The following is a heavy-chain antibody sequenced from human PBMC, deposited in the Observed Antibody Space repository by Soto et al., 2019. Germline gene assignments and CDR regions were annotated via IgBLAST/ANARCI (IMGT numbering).Heavy chain of an antibody. CDR1: GFPFSSYA. V-gene: IGHV3-23*01. J-gene: IGHJ3*02. Sequence: GGSLRLSCVASGFPFSSYAMSWVRQTPGRGLEWVSGISGSGGRTYYADSVKGRFTISRDNSNNTLSLQMHILRVEDTAVYFCAKGGYYSLFDIWGQGTMVTVSS. CDR3: AKGGYYSLFDI. D-gene: IGHD3-16*01. CDR2: ISGSGGRT.